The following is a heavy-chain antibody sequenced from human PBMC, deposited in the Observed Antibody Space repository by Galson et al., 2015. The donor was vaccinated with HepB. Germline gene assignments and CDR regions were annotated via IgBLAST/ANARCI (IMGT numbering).Heavy chain of an antibody. Sequence: SLRLSCAASGFTFSSYAMSWVRQAPGKGLEWVSAISGSGGSTYYVDSVKGRFTISRDNSKNTLYLQMNSLRAEDTAVYYCAKDPGLVGINWFDPWGQGTLVTVSS. V-gene: IGHV3-23*01. CDR2: ISGSGGST. CDR1: GFTFSSYA. CDR3: AKDPGLVGINWFDP. J-gene: IGHJ5*02. D-gene: IGHD6-19*01.